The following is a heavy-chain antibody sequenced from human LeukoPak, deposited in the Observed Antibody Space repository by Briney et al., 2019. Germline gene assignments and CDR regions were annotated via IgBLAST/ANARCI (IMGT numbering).Heavy chain of an antibody. Sequence: ASVKVSCKASGYTFTSYAMNWVRQAPGQGLEWMGWINTNTGNPTYAQGFTGRFVFSLDTSVSTAYLQISSLKAEDTAVYYCARASDYDFWSGYSQYNWFDPWGQGTLVTVSS. D-gene: IGHD3-3*01. J-gene: IGHJ5*02. CDR3: ARASDYDFWSGYSQYNWFDP. CDR1: GYTFTSYA. V-gene: IGHV7-4-1*02. CDR2: INTNTGNP.